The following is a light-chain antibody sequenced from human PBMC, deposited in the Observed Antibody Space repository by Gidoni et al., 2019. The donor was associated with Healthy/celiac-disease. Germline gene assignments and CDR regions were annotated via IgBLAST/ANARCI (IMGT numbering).Light chain of an antibody. CDR3: QKSYSTPWP. J-gene: IGKJ1*01. CDR1: QSISSY. Sequence: DIQMTQSPSSLSASVGDRVTITCRASQSISSYLNWYQQKPGKAPKLLIYAASSLQSGVPSRFSGSGSGTDFTLTISSLQPEDFATYYCQKSYSTPWPFGQGTKVEIK. V-gene: IGKV1-39*01. CDR2: AAS.